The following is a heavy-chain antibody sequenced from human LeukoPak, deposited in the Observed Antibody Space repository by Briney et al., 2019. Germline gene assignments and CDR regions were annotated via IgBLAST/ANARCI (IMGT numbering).Heavy chain of an antibody. CDR1: GDSITNTNYY. D-gene: IGHD5-12*01. V-gene: IGHV4-39*01. CDR2: VYYTGAT. Sequence: PSETLSLTCSVFGDSITNTNYYWAWVRQPPGKGLEWIGTVYYTGATFYKPSLKSRVTVSADTSRNQFSLNLRSVTAADAAVYYCATIRRYPGNAVYFFDDWGQGTLVTVSS. J-gene: IGHJ4*02. CDR3: ATIRRYPGNAVYFFDD.